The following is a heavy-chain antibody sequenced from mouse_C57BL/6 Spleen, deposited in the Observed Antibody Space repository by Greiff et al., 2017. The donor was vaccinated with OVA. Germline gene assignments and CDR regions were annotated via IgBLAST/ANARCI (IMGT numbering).Heavy chain of an antibody. CDR1: GYSFTGYY. CDR2: INPSTGGT. V-gene: IGHV1-42*01. J-gene: IGHJ2*01. Sequence: VQLQQSGPELVKPGASVKISCKASGYSFTGYYMHWVKQSPEKSLEWIGEINPSTGGTTYNQKFKAKATLTVDKSSSTAYMQLKSLTSEDSAVYYCARKGGWLLDYWGQGTTLTVSS. CDR3: ARKGGWLLDY. D-gene: IGHD2-3*01.